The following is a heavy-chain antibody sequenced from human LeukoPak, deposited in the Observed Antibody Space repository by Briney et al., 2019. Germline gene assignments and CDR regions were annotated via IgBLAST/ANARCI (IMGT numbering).Heavy chain of an antibody. J-gene: IGHJ6*03. V-gene: IGHV3-30*02. CDR2: IRYDGSNK. CDR1: GFTFSSYG. D-gene: IGHD4-11*01. Sequence: GGSLRLSCAASGFTFSSYGMHWVRQAPGKGLEWVAFIRYDGSNKYYADSVKGRFTISRDNSKNTLYLQMSSLRAEDTAVYYCTRVEETATTAAIIRKYSYYYYYMDVWGKGNTVTVSS. CDR3: TRVEETATTAAIIRKYSYYYYYMDV.